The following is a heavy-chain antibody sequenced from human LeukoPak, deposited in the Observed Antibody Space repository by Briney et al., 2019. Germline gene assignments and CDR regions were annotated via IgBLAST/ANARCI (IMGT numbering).Heavy chain of an antibody. CDR2: INWNGGST. J-gene: IGHJ4*02. V-gene: IGHV3-20*04. CDR3: ARERGMTSSTWFDY. Sequence: GGSLRLSCAASGFTFDDYGMSWVRQAPGKGLEWVSGINWNGGSTGYADSVKGRFTISRDNAKNSLYLQMNSLRAEDTALYYCARERGMTSSTWFDYWGQGTLVTVSS. D-gene: IGHD2-2*01. CDR1: GFTFDDYG.